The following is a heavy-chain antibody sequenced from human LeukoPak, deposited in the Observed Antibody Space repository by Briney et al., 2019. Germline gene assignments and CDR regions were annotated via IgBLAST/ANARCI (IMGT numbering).Heavy chain of an antibody. CDR3: AREDAEMATINWFDP. J-gene: IGHJ5*02. Sequence: ASVKVSCKASGYTFTSYAMHWVRQAPGQGLEWMGGIIPIFGTANYAQKFQGRVTITADESTSTAYMELSSLRSEDTAVYYCAREDAEMATINWFDPWGQGTLVTVSS. CDR2: IIPIFGTA. CDR1: GYTFTSYA. V-gene: IGHV1-69*13. D-gene: IGHD5-24*01.